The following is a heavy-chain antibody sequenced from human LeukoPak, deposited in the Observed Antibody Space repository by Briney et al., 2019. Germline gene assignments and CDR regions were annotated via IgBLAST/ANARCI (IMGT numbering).Heavy chain of an antibody. V-gene: IGHV3-23*01. CDR3: AKGYYYYMDV. J-gene: IGHJ6*03. Sequence: PGGSLRLSCAASGFTFSSYAMSWVRQAPGKGLEWVSDINGSGGTTYYADSVKGRFTISRDNSKNTLYLQMNSLRAEDTAVYYCAKGYYYYMDVWAKGTTVTISS. CDR1: GFTFSSYA. CDR2: INGSGGTT.